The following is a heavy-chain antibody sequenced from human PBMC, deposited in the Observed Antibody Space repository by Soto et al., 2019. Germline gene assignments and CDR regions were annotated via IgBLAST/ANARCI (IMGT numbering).Heavy chain of an antibody. CDR3: ARGGRRDTSWYYFDY. D-gene: IGHD2-8*02. CDR1: GFTFSSYA. CDR2: ISYDGSNK. Sequence: PVGSLRLSCAASGFTFSSYAMHWVRQAPGKGLEWVAVISYDGSNKYYADSVKGRFTISRDNSKNTLYLQMNSLRAEDTAVYYCARGGRRDTSWYYFDYWGQGTLVTVSS. J-gene: IGHJ4*02. V-gene: IGHV3-30-3*01.